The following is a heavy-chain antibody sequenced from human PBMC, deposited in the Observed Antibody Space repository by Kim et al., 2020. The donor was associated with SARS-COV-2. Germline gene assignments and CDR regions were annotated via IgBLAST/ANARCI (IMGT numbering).Heavy chain of an antibody. CDR2: NDPSDSYT. D-gene: IGHD6-13*01. CDR1: GYSFTSYW. CDR3: ARLGYSSRPHFDY. V-gene: IGHV5-10-1*01. J-gene: IGHJ4*02. Sequence: GESLKISCKGSGYSFTSYWISWVRQMPGKGLEWMGRNDPSDSYTNYSPSFQGHVTISADKSISTAYLQWSSLKASDTAMYYCARLGYSSRPHFDYWGQGTLVTVSS.